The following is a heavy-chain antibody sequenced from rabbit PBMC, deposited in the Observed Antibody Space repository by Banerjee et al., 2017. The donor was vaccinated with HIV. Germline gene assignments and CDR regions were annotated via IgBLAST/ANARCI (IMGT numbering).Heavy chain of an antibody. CDR3: VREVYHILGL. CDR1: GFTLSSYY. J-gene: IGHJ3*01. Sequence: QLVESRGGLVQPGGSLKLSCKASGFTLSSYYMNWVRQAPGKGLEWIGYIDPVFGIAVYASWVNGRFTISRDNAQNTLYLQLNSLTAADTATYFCVREVYHILGLWGQGTLVTVS. V-gene: IGHV1S7*01. D-gene: IGHD1-1*01. CDR2: IDPVFGIA.